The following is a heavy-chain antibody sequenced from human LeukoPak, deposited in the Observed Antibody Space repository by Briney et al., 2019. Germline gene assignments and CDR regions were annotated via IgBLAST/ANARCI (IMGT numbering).Heavy chain of an antibody. CDR1: GGSFSGYY. J-gene: IGHJ6*03. Sequence: PSETLSLTCAVYGGSFSGYYWSWIRQPPGKGLEWIGEINHSGSTNYNPSLKSRVTISVDTSKNQFSLKLSSVTAADTAVYYCVRHKADWSQLLLNYYYMDVWGKGTTVTVSS. CDR3: VRHKADWSQLLLNYYYMDV. V-gene: IGHV4-34*01. D-gene: IGHD2-2*01. CDR2: INHSGST.